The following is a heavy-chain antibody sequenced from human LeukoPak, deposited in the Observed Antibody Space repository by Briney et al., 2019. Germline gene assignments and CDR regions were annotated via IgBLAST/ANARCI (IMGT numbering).Heavy chain of an antibody. J-gene: IGHJ5*02. CDR2: IYHSGST. D-gene: IGHD3-3*01. CDR1: GYSISSGYY. V-gene: IGHV4-38-2*02. Sequence: SETLSLTCTVSGYSISSGYYWGWIRQPPGKGLEWIGSIYHSGSTYYNPSLKSRVTISVDTSKNQFSLKLSSVTAADTAVYYCARVGNPLVTVFAWFDPWGQGTLVTVSS. CDR3: ARVGNPLVTVFAWFDP.